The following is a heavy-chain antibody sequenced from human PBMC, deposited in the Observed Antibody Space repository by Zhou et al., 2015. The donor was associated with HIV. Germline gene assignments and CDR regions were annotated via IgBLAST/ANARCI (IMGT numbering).Heavy chain of an antibody. Sequence: QVQLVQSGAEVKKPGSSVKVSCKASGGTFSSYAVSWVRQAPGQGLEWMGGIIPIFGTAKYAQKFQGRVTITADRSTSTAYMEMRSLRSEDTAIYFCARSPGVSVTRNFDLWGQGTLLTVSS. CDR2: IIPIFGTA. J-gene: IGHJ4*02. V-gene: IGHV1-69*06. D-gene: IGHD4-17*01. CDR3: ARSPGVSVTRNFDL. CDR1: GGTFSSYA.